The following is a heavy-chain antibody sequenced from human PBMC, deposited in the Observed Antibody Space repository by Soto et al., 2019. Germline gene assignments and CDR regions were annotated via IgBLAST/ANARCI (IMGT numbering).Heavy chain of an antibody. CDR2: IYYSGST. Sequence: SETLSLTCTVSGGSISSSSYYWGWIRQPPGKGLEWIGSIYYSGSTYYNPSLKSRFTISVDTSKNQFSLKLSSVTAADTAVYYCASYAAVRGGLGVQFDYWGQGTLVTVSS. J-gene: IGHJ4*02. V-gene: IGHV4-39*01. D-gene: IGHD3-10*01. CDR3: ASYAAVRGGLGVQFDY. CDR1: GGSISSSSYY.